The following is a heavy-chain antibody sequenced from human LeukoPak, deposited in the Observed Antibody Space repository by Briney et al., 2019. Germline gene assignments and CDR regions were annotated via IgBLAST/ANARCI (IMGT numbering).Heavy chain of an antibody. D-gene: IGHD5-18*01. CDR3: ARDPYTHSYGGYFDY. J-gene: IGHJ4*02. CDR2: ISSSSSTI. V-gene: IGHV3-48*01. Sequence: GGSLRLSCAASGFTFSSYSMNWVRQAPGKGLEWVSYISSSSSTIYYADSVKGRFTISRDNAKNSLYLQMNSLRAEDTAVYYCARDPYTHSYGGYFDYWGQGTLVTVSS. CDR1: GFTFSSYS.